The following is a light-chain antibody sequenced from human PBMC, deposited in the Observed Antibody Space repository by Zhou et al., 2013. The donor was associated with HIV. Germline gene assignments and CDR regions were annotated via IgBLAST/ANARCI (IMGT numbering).Light chain of an antibody. CDR3: QQLNSYLLT. J-gene: IGKJ4*01. Sequence: DIQMTQSPSSLSASVGDRVTITCRASQTIISYLNWYQQKPGKAPKLLIYAASSLQGGVPSRFSGSGSGTHFTLTISSVQPEDFATYYCQQLNSYLLTFGGGTMVEIK. CDR1: QTIISY. V-gene: IGKV1-39*01. CDR2: AAS.